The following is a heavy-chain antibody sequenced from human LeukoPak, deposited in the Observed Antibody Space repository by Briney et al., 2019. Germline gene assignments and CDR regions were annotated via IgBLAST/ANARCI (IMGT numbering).Heavy chain of an antibody. CDR1: GFTFSDYY. Sequence: GGSLRLSCAASGFTFSDYYMTWIRQAPGKGLEWVSYISSGGRTIYYADSVKGRFTIYRDNAKNSLYLQMNSLRVEDMAVYYCARVYYYGMDVWGQGTTVTVS. CDR3: ARVYYYGMDV. V-gene: IGHV3-11*01. J-gene: IGHJ6*02. CDR2: ISSGGRTI.